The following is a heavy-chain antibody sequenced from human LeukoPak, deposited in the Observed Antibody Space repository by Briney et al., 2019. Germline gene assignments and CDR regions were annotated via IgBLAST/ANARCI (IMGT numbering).Heavy chain of an antibody. D-gene: IGHD6-13*01. CDR1: GGSFSGYY. Sequence: SETLSLTCAVYGGSFSGYYWSWIRQPPGKGLEWIGEINHSGSTNYNPSLKSRVTISVDTSKNQFSLKLSSVPAADTAVYYCARAGDSSSWYYFDYWGQGTLVTVSS. V-gene: IGHV4-34*01. CDR2: INHSGST. J-gene: IGHJ4*02. CDR3: ARAGDSSSWYYFDY.